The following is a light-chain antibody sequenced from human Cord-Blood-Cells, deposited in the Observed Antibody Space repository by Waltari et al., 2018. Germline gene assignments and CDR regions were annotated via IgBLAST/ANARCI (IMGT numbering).Light chain of an antibody. CDR3: SSYAGSNNYV. Sequence: QSALTQPPSASGSPGQSVTISCTGTSSDVGGYNYVSWYQQHPGKAPKLMIYEVSTRPSGVPDRFSGSKSGNTASRTVSGLQAEDEADYYCSSYAGSNNYVFGTGTKVTVL. V-gene: IGLV2-8*01. CDR2: EVS. J-gene: IGLJ1*01. CDR1: SSDVGGYNY.